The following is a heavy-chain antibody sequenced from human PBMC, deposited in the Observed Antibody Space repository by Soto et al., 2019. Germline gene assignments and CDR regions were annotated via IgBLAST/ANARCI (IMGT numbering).Heavy chain of an antibody. J-gene: IGHJ4*02. CDR2: IGGRGPNT. CDR1: GFTFSTQD. V-gene: IGHV3-23*01. Sequence: PGGSLRLSCAASGFTFSTQDVNWVRQAPGRGLEWVSGIGGRGPNTYYADSVKGRFTISRDNSKNTLYLQMNSLRAEDTAVYYCAKVNWNYVDGGYWGQGTLVTVSS. CDR3: AKVNWNYVDGGY. D-gene: IGHD1-7*01.